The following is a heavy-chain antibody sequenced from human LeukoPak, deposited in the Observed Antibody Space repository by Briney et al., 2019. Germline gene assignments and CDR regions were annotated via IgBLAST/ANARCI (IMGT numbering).Heavy chain of an antibody. J-gene: IGHJ4*02. Sequence: PGGSLRLSCTASGFTFSIYSMNWVRQAPGKGLEWVSYISSSSTTIYDADSVKGRFTISRDNAKNSLYLQMNSLRAEDTAVYYCARAAGEMATIRYWGQGTLVTVSS. CDR2: ISSSSTTI. V-gene: IGHV3-48*04. CDR3: ARAAGEMATIRY. D-gene: IGHD5-24*01. CDR1: GFTFSIYS.